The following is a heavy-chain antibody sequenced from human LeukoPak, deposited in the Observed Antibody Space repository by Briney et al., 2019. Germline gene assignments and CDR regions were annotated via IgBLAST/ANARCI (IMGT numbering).Heavy chain of an antibody. V-gene: IGHV3-23*01. CDR2: VCGIGCKT. Sequence: GGSLTLPRAASGFTLNRNDISLVRQAPGTRLEWVSTVCGIGCKTFYEDSVKGRFTISRDNSKNMVHLEMSSLAGEDTALYFWGGRGDAGGGWGDHDYWGRGAGVSVS. CDR1: GFTLNRND. CDR3: GGRGDAGGGWGDHDY. J-gene: IGHJ4*02. D-gene: IGHD3-10*01.